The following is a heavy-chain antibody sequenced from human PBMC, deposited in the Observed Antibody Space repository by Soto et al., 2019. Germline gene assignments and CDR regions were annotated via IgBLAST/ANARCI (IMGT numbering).Heavy chain of an antibody. CDR2: INHSGST. CDR3: ARGLKYCSSTSCPHYYYYYYMDV. V-gene: IGHV4-34*01. J-gene: IGHJ6*03. D-gene: IGHD2-2*01. Sequence: SSETLSLTCAVYGGSFSGYYWSWIRQPPGKGLEWIGEINHSGSTNYNPSLKSRVTISVDTSKNQFSLKLSSVTAADTAVYYCARGLKYCSSTSCPHYYYYYYMDVWGKGTTVTVSS. CDR1: GGSFSGYY.